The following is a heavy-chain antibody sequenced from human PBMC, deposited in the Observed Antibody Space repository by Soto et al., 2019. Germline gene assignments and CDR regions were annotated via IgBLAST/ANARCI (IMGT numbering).Heavy chain of an antibody. CDR2: ITSSSSYI. CDR1: GFTFSLYS. CDR3: VRARSTDSRPDY. Sequence: SLRLSCAASGFTFSLYSMIWVRQAPGRGLEWVAPITSSSSYIYYEDSLKGRFTISRDNAKNSLFLQLDSLRAEDTAVYFCVRARSTDSRPDYWGQGTLVTVSS. V-gene: IGHV3-21*01. J-gene: IGHJ4*02. D-gene: IGHD3-22*01.